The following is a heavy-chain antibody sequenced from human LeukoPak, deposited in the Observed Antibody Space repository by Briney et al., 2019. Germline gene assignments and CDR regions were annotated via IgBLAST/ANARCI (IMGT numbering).Heavy chain of an antibody. CDR1: GFTFSRYW. V-gene: IGHV3-7*01. CDR3: ARGIDYPTDNYYFDY. J-gene: IGHJ4*02. CDR2: IKEDGSEK. Sequence: GGSLRLSCAASGFTFSRYWMSWVRQAPGKGLEWLANIKEDGSEKYYVDSVKGRFTISRDNAKNSLYLQMNSLRAEDTAVYYCARGIDYPTDNYYFDYWGQGTLVTVSS. D-gene: IGHD4-11*01.